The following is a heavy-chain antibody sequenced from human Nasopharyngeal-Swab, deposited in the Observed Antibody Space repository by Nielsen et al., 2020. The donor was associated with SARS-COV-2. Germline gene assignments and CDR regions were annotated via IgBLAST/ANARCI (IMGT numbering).Heavy chain of an antibody. CDR3: ARVPTRGYSYGSFDY. CDR2: FDPEDGET. CDR1: GYTLTELS. V-gene: IGHV1-24*01. J-gene: IGHJ4*02. D-gene: IGHD5-18*01. Sequence: ASVKVSCKVSGYTLTELSMHWVRQAPGKGLEWMGGFDPEDGETIYAQKFQGRVTMTEDTSTDTAYMELSSLRSEDTAVYYCARVPTRGYSYGSFDYWGQGTLVTVSS.